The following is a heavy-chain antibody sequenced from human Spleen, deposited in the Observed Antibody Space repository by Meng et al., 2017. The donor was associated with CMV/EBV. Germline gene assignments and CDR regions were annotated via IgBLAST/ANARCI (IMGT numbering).Heavy chain of an antibody. CDR2: IRHDGTTK. CDR3: ARNSGWDLPDY. D-gene: IGHD6-19*01. V-gene: IGHV3-30*02. Sequence: GESLKISCAASGFTFDNYGMHWVRQTPGKGLEWVAFIRHDGTTKFYGDSVKGRFTISRDNSKNTLYLQMNSLRAEDTAVYYCARNSGWDLPDYWGQGTLVTVSS. J-gene: IGHJ4*02. CDR1: GFTFDNYG.